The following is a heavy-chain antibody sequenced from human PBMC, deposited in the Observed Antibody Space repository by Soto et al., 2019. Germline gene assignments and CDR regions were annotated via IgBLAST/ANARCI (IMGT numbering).Heavy chain of an antibody. CDR1: GGSISSYY. CDR3: ARHPTLSSTSWVLYMDV. CDR2: IYYSGST. V-gene: IGHV4-59*08. J-gene: IGHJ6*03. D-gene: IGHD2-2*01. Sequence: SETLSLTCTVSGGSISSYYWSWIRQPPGKGLEWIGYIYYSGSTNYNPSLKSRVTISVDTSKNQFSLKLSSVTAADTAVYYCARHPTLSSTSWVLYMDVWGKGTTVTVSS.